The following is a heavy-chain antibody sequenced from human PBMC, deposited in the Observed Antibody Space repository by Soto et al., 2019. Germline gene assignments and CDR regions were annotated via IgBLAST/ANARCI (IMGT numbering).Heavy chain of an antibody. Sequence: QVQLVESGGGVVKPGRSLRLSCAASGFTFSSYAMHWVRQAPGKGLEWVAVISYDGSNKYYADSVKGRFTISRDNSKNTLYLQMNSLRAEDTAVYYCARDLPDSSGYSEDYDYWGQGTLVTVSS. V-gene: IGHV3-30-3*01. J-gene: IGHJ4*02. CDR2: ISYDGSNK. D-gene: IGHD3-22*01. CDR1: GFTFSSYA. CDR3: ARDLPDSSGYSEDYDY.